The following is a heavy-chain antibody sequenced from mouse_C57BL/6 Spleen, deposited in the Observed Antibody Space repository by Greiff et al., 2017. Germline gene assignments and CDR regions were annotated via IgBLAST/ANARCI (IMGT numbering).Heavy chain of an antibody. D-gene: IGHD1-1*01. J-gene: IGHJ1*03. V-gene: IGHV1-9*01. CDR2: ILPGSGCT. Sequence: QVQLQQSGAELMKPGASVKLSCKATGYTFTGYWIEWVKQRPGHGLEWIGEILPGSGCTNYNEKFKGKATFTADTSSNTAYMQLSSLTTEDSAIYYCARYITTVGYFDVWGTGTTVTVSS. CDR3: ARYITTVGYFDV. CDR1: GYTFTGYW.